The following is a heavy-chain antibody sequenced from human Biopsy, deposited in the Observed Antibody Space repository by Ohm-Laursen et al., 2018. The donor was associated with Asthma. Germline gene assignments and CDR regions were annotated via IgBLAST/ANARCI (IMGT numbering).Heavy chain of an antibody. CDR1: GFSFDNYF. CDR3: ARARETTNYGDSDFDI. CDR2: INPSGAGT. D-gene: IGHD2-8*01. V-gene: IGHV1-46*02. J-gene: IGHJ4*02. Sequence: LVKVSCKASGFSFDNYFMHWVRQAPGQGLEWMGIINPSGAGTRYAEKFRGRLIVTRDASTRTAFMDLRSLRSDDTAIYFCARARETTNYGDSDFDIWGQGTLITVSS.